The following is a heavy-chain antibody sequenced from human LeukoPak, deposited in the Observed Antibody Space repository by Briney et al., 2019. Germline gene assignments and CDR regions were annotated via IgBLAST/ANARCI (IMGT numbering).Heavy chain of an antibody. D-gene: IGHD5-12*01. CDR2: INWDGGST. CDR3: ARDRRLRSYYYYYMDV. Sequence: PGGSLRLSCAASGFTFDDYAMHWVRQAPGKGLEWVSLINWDGGSTYYADSVKGRFTISRDNSKNSLYLQMNSLRTEDTALYYCARDRRLRSYYYYYMDVWGKGTTVTVSS. V-gene: IGHV3-43D*03. CDR1: GFTFDDYA. J-gene: IGHJ6*03.